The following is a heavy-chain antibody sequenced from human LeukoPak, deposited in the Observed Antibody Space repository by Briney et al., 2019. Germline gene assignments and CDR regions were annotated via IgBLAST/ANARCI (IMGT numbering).Heavy chain of an antibody. Sequence: ASVKVPCKASGYTFTSYGISWVRQAPGQGLEWMGWISAYNGNTNYAQKLQGRVTMTTDTSTRTAYMELSSMRSEDTAVYYCARDRRRYCSGGSCYRDAFDIWGQGTMVTVSS. J-gene: IGHJ3*02. V-gene: IGHV1-18*01. D-gene: IGHD2-15*01. CDR1: GYTFTSYG. CDR3: ARDRRRYCSGGSCYRDAFDI. CDR2: ISAYNGNT.